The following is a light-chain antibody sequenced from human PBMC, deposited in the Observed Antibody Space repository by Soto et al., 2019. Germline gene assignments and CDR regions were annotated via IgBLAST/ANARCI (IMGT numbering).Light chain of an antibody. Sequence: DIQMTQSPSTLSASVGDRVTITCRASQNIDRWLAWYQQKPGKAPNLLIYGASNLESGVPSRFSGSGSGTGFTLTISSLRPDDFATYYCQQYNSYPWTFVQGTKVEIK. V-gene: IGKV1-5*03. CDR2: GAS. CDR3: QQYNSYPWT. CDR1: QNIDRW. J-gene: IGKJ1*01.